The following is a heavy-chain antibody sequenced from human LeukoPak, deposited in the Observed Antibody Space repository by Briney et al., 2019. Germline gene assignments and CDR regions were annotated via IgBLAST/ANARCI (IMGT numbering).Heavy chain of an antibody. CDR3: AELGITMIGGV. Sequence: PGGSLRLSCAASGFTFSSYEMNWVRQAPGTGLEWGSYISSSGSTIYYADSVKGRFTISRDNAKNSLYLQMNSLRAEDTAVYYCAELGITMIGGVWGKGTTVTISS. V-gene: IGHV3-48*03. CDR2: ISSSGSTI. J-gene: IGHJ6*04. CDR1: GFTFSSYE. D-gene: IGHD3-10*02.